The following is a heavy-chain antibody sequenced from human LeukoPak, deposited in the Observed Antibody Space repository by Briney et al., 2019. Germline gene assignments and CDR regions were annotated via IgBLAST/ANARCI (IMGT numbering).Heavy chain of an antibody. V-gene: IGHV4-39*07. J-gene: IGHJ6*03. Sequence: SETLSLTCTVSGGSISSSSYYWGWIRQPPGKGLEWIGSIYYSGSTYYNPSLKSRVTISVDTSKNQFSLKLSSVTAADTAVYYCARHNYYYMDVWGKGTTVTVSS. CDR1: GGSISSSSYY. CDR3: ARHNYYYMDV. CDR2: IYYSGST.